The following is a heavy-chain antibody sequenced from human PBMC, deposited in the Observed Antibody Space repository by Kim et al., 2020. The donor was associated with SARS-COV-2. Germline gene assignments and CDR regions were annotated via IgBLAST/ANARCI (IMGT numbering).Heavy chain of an antibody. D-gene: IGHD2-2*01. CDR3: ARDIVVVPAASGMDV. CDR2: INPSGGST. CDR1: GYTFTSYY. V-gene: IGHV1-46*01. Sequence: ASVKVSCKASGYTFTSYYMHWVRQAPGQGLEWMGIINPSGGSTSYAQKFQGRVTMTRDTSTSTVYMELSSLRSEDMAVYYCARDIVVVPAASGMDVWGQGTTVTVSS. J-gene: IGHJ6*02.